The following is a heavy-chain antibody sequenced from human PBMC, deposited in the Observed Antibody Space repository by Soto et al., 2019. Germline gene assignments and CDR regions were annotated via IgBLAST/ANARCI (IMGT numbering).Heavy chain of an antibody. D-gene: IGHD4-4*01. CDR2: ISPIFVTA. CDR1: GVTFSTYT. Sequence: QVQLVQSGAEVKKPGSSVKVSCKTSGVTFSTYTINWVRQAPGQGLEWMGGISPIFVTANYAQKCQGRVTTTADKSTSTAYMELSSLPSADTAIYFCANDYNNSERYGMDVWGQGTPVTVS. J-gene: IGHJ6*02. V-gene: IGHV1-69*06. CDR3: ANDYNNSERYGMDV.